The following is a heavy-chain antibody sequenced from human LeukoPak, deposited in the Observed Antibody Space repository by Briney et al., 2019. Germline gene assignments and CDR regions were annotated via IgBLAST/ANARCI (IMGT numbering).Heavy chain of an antibody. CDR2: MNPNSGNT. D-gene: IGHD4-17*01. CDR1: GYTLTSYD. CDR3: ARGWVYGDYEDY. Sequence: ASVKVSCKASGYTLTSYDINWVRQATGQGLEWMGWMNPNSGNTGYAQKFQGRVTMTRNTSISTAYMELSSLRSEDTAVYYCARGWVYGDYEDYWGQGTLVTVSS. J-gene: IGHJ4*02. V-gene: IGHV1-8*01.